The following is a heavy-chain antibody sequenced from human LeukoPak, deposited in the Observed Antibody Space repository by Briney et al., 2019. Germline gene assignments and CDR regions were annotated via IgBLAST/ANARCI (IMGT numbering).Heavy chain of an antibody. CDR2: ISYDGSNK. V-gene: IGHV3-30-3*01. J-gene: IGHJ4*02. CDR3: ARGVVVPAATKPDY. CDR1: GFTFSSYA. D-gene: IGHD2-2*01. Sequence: GGSLGLSCAASGFTFSSYAMHWVRQAPGKGLEWVAVISYDGSNKYYADSVKGRFTISRDNSKNTLYLQMNSLRAEDTAVYYCARGVVVPAATKPDYWGQGTLVTVSS.